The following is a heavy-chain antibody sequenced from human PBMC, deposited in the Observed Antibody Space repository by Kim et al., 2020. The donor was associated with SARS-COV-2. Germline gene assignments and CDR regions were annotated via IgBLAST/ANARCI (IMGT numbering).Heavy chain of an antibody. CDR1: GFTFGSYG. V-gene: IGHV3-33*01. D-gene: IGHD3-10*01. Sequence: GSLRLSCAASGFTFGSYGMHWVRQTPGKGLEWVANIWYDGSTTYYTESVKGRFIISRDNSKNTLYLQMNSLRVEDTAVYYCARGPGGPDYWGQGTLVTVSS. CDR3: ARGPGGPDY. CDR2: IWYDGSTT. J-gene: IGHJ4*02.